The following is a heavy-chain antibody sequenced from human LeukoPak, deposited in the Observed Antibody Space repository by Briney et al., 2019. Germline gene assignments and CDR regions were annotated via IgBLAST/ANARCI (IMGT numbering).Heavy chain of an antibody. Sequence: SETLSLTCAVYGGSFSGYYWSWIRQPPGKGLEWIGSIYYSGSTYYNPSLKSRVTISVDTSKNQFSLKLSSVTAADTAVYYCVGRAASGGYYYGSGSYYSGSFDYWGQGTLVTVSS. J-gene: IGHJ4*02. D-gene: IGHD3-10*01. CDR2: IYYSGST. V-gene: IGHV4-34*01. CDR3: VGRAASGGYYYGSGSYYSGSFDY. CDR1: GGSFSGYY.